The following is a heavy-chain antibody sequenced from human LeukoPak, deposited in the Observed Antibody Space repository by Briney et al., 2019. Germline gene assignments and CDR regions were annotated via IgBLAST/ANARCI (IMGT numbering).Heavy chain of an antibody. CDR2: ISSSSSYI. D-gene: IGHD3-9*01. Sequence: GGSLRLSCAASGFTFSSYSMNWVRQAPGKGLEWVSSISSSSSYIYYADSVKGRFTISRDNAKNSLYLQMNSLRAEDTAVYYCARDLDPFDILTGYYPADYWGQGTLVTVSS. CDR3: ARDLDPFDILTGYYPADY. CDR1: GFTFSSYS. V-gene: IGHV3-21*01. J-gene: IGHJ4*02.